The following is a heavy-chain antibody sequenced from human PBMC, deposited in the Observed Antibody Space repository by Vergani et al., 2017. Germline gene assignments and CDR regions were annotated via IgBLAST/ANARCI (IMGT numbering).Heavy chain of an antibody. CDR1: GYSFTNYW. Sequence: EVQLVQSGAEVKKPGESLKISCQISGYSFTNYWIGWVRQMPGKGLEWMGIIHPADSDTRYSPSFQGQVTSSVDKSISTAYLQRSSLGASDSAMYYCARLYGPDSSGSKYFDYWGQGTLVTVSS. D-gene: IGHD3-22*01. CDR3: ARLYGPDSSGSKYFDY. V-gene: IGHV5-51*01. J-gene: IGHJ4*02. CDR2: IHPADSDT.